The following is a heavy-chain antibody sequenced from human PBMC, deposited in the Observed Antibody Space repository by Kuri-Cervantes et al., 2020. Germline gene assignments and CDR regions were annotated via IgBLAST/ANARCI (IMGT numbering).Heavy chain of an antibody. Sequence: ESLKISCAVYGGSFSGYSWTWIRQPPGKGLEWIGEINHGGSTNYNPSLKSRVTISVDTSKNQFSPKLSSVTAADTAVYYCARRGLDYGGSDFDYWGQGTLVTVSS. J-gene: IGHJ4*02. CDR2: INHGGST. CDR3: ARRGLDYGGSDFDY. D-gene: IGHD4-23*01. V-gene: IGHV4-34*01. CDR1: GGSFSGYS.